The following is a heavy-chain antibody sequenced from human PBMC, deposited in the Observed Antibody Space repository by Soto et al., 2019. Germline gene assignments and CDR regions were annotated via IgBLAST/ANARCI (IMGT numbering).Heavy chain of an antibody. CDR3: ARLYSGYVDY. CDR2: IIPIFGTA. Sequence: VKVSCKASGGTFSSYAISWVRQAPGQGLEWMGGIIPIFGTANYAQKFQGRVTITADESTSTAYMELSSLRVEDTAIYYCARLYSGYVDYWGQGTPVTVSS. J-gene: IGHJ4*02. D-gene: IGHD5-12*01. CDR1: GGTFSSYA. V-gene: IGHV1-69*13.